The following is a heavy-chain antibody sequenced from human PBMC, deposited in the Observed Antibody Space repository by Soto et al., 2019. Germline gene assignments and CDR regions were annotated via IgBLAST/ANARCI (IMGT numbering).Heavy chain of an antibody. CDR3: ATAAAALPAAWY. J-gene: IGHJ4*02. Sequence: QVQLVESGGGLVKPGGSLRLSCAASGFTFGDYYMSWIRQAPGKGLEWVSYISSSGSSTYYVDSVRGRFTISRDNAKNSLYLQMDSLGAEDTAVYSCATAAAALPAAWYWGQGTLVTVSS. V-gene: IGHV3-11*01. CDR2: ISSSGSST. CDR1: GFTFGDYY. D-gene: IGHD6-13*01.